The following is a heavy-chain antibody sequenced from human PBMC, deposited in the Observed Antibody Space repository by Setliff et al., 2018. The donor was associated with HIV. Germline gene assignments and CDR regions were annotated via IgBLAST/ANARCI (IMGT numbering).Heavy chain of an antibody. CDR2: IQYDGSDK. J-gene: IGHJ3*02. V-gene: IGHV3-30*02. D-gene: IGHD6-19*01. Sequence: GSLRLSCAASGFTFSGHGMHWVRQAPGKGLEWVAFIQYDGSDKYYADSVKGRFTISRDNSKNTLYLQMNNLRADDTAVYYCAKGGVGYSTGWYSLAFDIWGQGTMVTVSS. CDR3: AKGGVGYSTGWYSLAFDI. CDR1: GFTFSGHG.